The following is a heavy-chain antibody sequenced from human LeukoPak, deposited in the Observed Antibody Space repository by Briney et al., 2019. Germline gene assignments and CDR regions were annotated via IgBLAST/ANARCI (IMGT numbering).Heavy chain of an antibody. Sequence: PGGSLRLSCAASGFTFSSYGMHWVRQAPGRGLGWVAVISYDGSNKYYADSVKGRFTISRDNSKNTLYLQMNSLRAEDTAVYYCAKGGYSLSIEAGYYYYYHGMDVWGKGTTVTVSS. J-gene: IGHJ6*04. CDR1: GFTFSSYG. V-gene: IGHV3-30*18. CDR2: ISYDGSNK. CDR3: AKGGYSLSIEAGYYYYYHGMDV. D-gene: IGHD5-18*01.